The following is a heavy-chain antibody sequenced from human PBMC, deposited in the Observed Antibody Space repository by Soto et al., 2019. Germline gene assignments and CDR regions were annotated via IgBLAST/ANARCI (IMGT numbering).Heavy chain of an antibody. Sequence: PGESLKISCKGSGYNFAGYWIAWVRQMPGKGLELMGIIYPSDSDTRYRPSFQGQVTISADKSISSAYPQWSSLRASDTAMYYCARGGVSTRTFDYWCQGTPVTVSS. CDR2: IYPSDSDT. V-gene: IGHV5-51*01. CDR1: GYNFAGYW. CDR3: ARGGVSTRTFDY. D-gene: IGHD3-3*01. J-gene: IGHJ4*02.